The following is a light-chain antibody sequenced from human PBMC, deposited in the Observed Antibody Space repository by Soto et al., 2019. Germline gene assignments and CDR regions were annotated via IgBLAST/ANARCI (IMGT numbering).Light chain of an antibody. CDR2: DVS. CDR3: SSSTSSSTPLWV. V-gene: IGLV2-14*01. Sequence: QSVLTQPASVSGSPGQSITISCTGTSSDVGGYNYVSWYQQHPGKAPKLMIYDVSNRPSGVSNRFSGSKSGNTASLTISGLQAEDEADYYCSSSTSSSTPLWVFGTGTKVPVL. CDR1: SSDVGGYNY. J-gene: IGLJ1*01.